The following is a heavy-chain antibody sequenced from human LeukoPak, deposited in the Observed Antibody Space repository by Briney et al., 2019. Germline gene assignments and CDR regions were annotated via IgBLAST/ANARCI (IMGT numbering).Heavy chain of an antibody. D-gene: IGHD3-22*01. Sequence: PSETLSLTCTVSGGSISSYYWSWIRQPPGKGLEWIGYIYYSGSTNYNPSLESRVTISVDTSKNQFSLKLSSVTAADTAVYYCASYCWVYYYDSSGPDYWGQGTLVTVSS. J-gene: IGHJ4*02. CDR2: IYYSGST. CDR3: ASYCWVYYYDSSGPDY. V-gene: IGHV4-59*08. CDR1: GGSISSYY.